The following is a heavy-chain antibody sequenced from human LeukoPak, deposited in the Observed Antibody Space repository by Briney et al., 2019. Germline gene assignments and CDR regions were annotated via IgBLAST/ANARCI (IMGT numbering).Heavy chain of an antibody. D-gene: IGHD3-3*02. CDR2: ISYSGST. CDR1: GGFISSGSYY. Sequence: SETLSLTCTVSGGFISSGSYYWGWIRQPPGKGLEWTGSISYSGSTYYNPSLKSRVTMSVDTSKSQLSLKLTSVTAADSAVYFCARLGGLAKIGYWGQGTLVTVSS. J-gene: IGHJ4*02. V-gene: IGHV4-39*01. CDR3: ARLGGLAKIGY.